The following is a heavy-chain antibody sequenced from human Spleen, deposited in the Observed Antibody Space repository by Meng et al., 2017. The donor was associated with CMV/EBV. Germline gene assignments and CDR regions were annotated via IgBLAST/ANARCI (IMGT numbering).Heavy chain of an antibody. CDR3: ARVARSSTRFTILPSNYFDP. D-gene: IGHD6-6*01. CDR2: IIPILGIA. Sequence: STYAIHWVRQAPGQGLEWMGGIIPILGIAKIAQKFQGRVTITAGNSTGTVYMDLSSLRSEDTAVYYCARVARSSTRFTILPSNYFDPWGQGTLVTVSS. J-gene: IGHJ5*02. CDR1: STYA. V-gene: IGHV1-69*10.